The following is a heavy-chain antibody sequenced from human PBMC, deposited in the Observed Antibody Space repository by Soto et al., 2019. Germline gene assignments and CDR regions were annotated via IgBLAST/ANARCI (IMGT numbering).Heavy chain of an antibody. V-gene: IGHV4-30-4*01. J-gene: IGHJ4*02. CDR3: ARVVDGYNFPFDY. Sequence: QVQLQESGPGLVKPSQTLSLTCTVSGGSFSSGNYHWSWIRQPPGKGLEWIGFIYYSRSTYYNPSLKSRVSMSQDTPKNQFSLRLSPLTAADTAIYYCARVVDGYNFPFDYWGQGILVTVSS. D-gene: IGHD5-12*01. CDR1: GGSFSSGNYH. CDR2: IYYSRST.